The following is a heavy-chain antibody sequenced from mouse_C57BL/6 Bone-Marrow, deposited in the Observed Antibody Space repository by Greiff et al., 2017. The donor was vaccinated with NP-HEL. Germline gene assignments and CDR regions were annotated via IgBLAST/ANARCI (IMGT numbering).Heavy chain of an antibody. D-gene: IGHD5-1*01. CDR2: IYPGSGST. Sequence: VQLQQSGAELVKPGASVKMSCKASGYTFTSYWITWVKQSPGQGLEWIGDIYPGSGSTNYNEKFKSKATLTVDTSSSTAYMQLSSLTSEDSAVYYCARSTFGYFDVWGTGTTVTVSS. CDR1: GYTFTSYW. V-gene: IGHV1-55*01. J-gene: IGHJ1*03. CDR3: ARSTFGYFDV.